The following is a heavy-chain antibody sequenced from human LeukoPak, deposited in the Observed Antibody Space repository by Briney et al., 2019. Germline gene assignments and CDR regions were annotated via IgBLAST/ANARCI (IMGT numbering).Heavy chain of an antibody. D-gene: IGHD3-22*01. CDR1: GFTFSTYW. J-gene: IGHJ1*01. Sequence: GGSLRLSCAASGFTFSTYWMHWVRQAPGRGLVSVSRIKSDGSTNYADSVKGRFTISRDNAKNTVSLQMNSLRPEDTGVYYCARAPSEIGGYYPEYFRHWGQGTLVTVSS. V-gene: IGHV3-74*01. CDR3: ARAPSEIGGYYPEYFRH. CDR2: IKSDGST.